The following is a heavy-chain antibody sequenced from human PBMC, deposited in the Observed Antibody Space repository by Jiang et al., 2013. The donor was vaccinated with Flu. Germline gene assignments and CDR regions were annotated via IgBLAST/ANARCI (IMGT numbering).Heavy chain of an antibody. CDR3: ARDYSSSLKNYFAMDV. CDR2: ISYDGSNQ. J-gene: IGHJ6*04. CDR1: GFTFSDFA. V-gene: IGHV3-30*01. D-gene: IGHD6-6*01. Sequence: VQLVESGGGVVQPGRSLRVSCAASGFTFSDFAMDWVRQAPGKGLEWVAVISYDGSNQFYADSVKGRFTISRDNSNNTLYLQMNSLRPEDTAVYYCARDYSSSLKNYFAMDVWGKGTSVTVSS.